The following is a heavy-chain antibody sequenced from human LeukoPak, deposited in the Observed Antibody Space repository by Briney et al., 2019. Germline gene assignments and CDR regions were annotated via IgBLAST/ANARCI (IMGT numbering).Heavy chain of an antibody. CDR3: ARGGRTYDILTGYYSAFFDY. CDR1: GYTFTGYY. Sequence: EASVNVSCKASGYTFTGYYMHWVRQAPGQGLEWMGWINPNSGGTNYAQKFQGWVTMTRDTSISTAYMELSRLRSDDTAVYYCARGGRTYDILTGYYSAFFDYWGQGTLVTVSS. V-gene: IGHV1-2*04. D-gene: IGHD3-9*01. J-gene: IGHJ4*02. CDR2: INPNSGGT.